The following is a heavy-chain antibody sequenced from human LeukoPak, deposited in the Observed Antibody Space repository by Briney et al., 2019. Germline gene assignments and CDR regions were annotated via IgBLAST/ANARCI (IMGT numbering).Heavy chain of an antibody. V-gene: IGHV4-34*01. CDR3: ARHRGYYGSGSYYRRYYFDY. Sequence: PSETLSLTCAVYGGSFSDYYWSWIRQPPGKGLEWIGEINHSGSTNYNPSLKSRVTISVDTSKNQFSLKQSSVTAADTAVYYCARHRGYYGSGSYYRRYYFDYWGQGTLVTVSS. CDR2: INHSGST. CDR1: GGSFSDYY. J-gene: IGHJ4*02. D-gene: IGHD3-10*01.